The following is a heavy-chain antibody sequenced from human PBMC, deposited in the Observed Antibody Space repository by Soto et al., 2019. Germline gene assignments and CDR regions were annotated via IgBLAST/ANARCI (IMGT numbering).Heavy chain of an antibody. D-gene: IGHD3-22*01. CDR1: GGSFSGYY. Sequence: SETLSLTCAVYGGSFSGYYWSWIRQPPGKGLEWIGEINHSGSTNYNPSLKSRVTISVDTSKNQFSLKLSSVTAADTAVYYCARQRYYYDSSGYYARFYYYYGTDVWGQGTTVTVSS. V-gene: IGHV4-34*01. CDR2: INHSGST. J-gene: IGHJ6*02. CDR3: ARQRYYYDSSGYYARFYYYYGTDV.